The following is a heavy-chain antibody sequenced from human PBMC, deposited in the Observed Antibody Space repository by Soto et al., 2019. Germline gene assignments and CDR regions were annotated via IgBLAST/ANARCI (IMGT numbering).Heavy chain of an antibody. V-gene: IGHV4-34*01. CDR3: ARRRVKSGAKLPKAEYFQH. CDR2: INHSGST. Sequence: QVQLQQWGAGLLKPSETLSLTCAVYGGSFSGYYWSWIRQPPGKGLEWIGEINHSGSTTYNPSLKSRVTISVDTSKNQFSLKLSCVTAADTAVYYCARRRVKSGAKLPKAEYFQHWGQRTLVTVSS. CDR1: GGSFSGYY. J-gene: IGHJ1*01. D-gene: IGHD1-26*01.